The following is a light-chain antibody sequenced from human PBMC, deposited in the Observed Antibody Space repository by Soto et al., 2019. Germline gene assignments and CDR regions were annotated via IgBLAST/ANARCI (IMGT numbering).Light chain of an antibody. V-gene: IGKV1-39*01. Sequence: DIQMTPSPSSLSASVGDRVSITCRASQISSSYLNWYQQKPGKAPKLLIYAASSLQSGVPSRLSGSGSGTDFTLTISSLQPEDFATYYCQQSYSTPRTFGQGTKVDIK. J-gene: IGKJ1*01. CDR2: AAS. CDR3: QQSYSTPRT. CDR1: QISSSY.